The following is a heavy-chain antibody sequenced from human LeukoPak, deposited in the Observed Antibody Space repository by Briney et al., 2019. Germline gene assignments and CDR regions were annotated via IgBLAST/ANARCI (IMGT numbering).Heavy chain of an antibody. V-gene: IGHV4-39*07. D-gene: IGHD1-26*01. Sequence: SETLSLTCTVSGGSINSITNYWGWIRQPPGKGLEWIGSIYYSGSTYYNPSLKSRVTISVDTSKNQFSLKLSSVTAADTAVYYCAREEGGGSYSAHWGQGTLVTVSS. CDR3: AREEGGGSYSAH. J-gene: IGHJ4*02. CDR2: IYYSGST. CDR1: GGSINSITNY.